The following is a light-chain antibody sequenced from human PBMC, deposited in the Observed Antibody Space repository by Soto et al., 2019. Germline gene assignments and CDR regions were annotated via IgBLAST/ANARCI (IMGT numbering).Light chain of an antibody. CDR2: SNN. J-gene: IGLJ2*01. Sequence: QSVLTQPPSASGTPGQRVTISCSGSSSNIGSNTVNWYQHLPGTAPKLLIYSNNQRPSGVPERFSGSKSGISASLAISGLQSEDEADYYCAAWDDNLNGLFGGGTKLTVL. CDR1: SSNIGSNT. CDR3: AAWDDNLNGL. V-gene: IGLV1-44*01.